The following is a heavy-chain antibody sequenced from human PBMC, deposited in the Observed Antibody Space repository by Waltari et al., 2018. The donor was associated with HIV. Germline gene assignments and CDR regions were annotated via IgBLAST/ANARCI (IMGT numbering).Heavy chain of an antibody. CDR2: ISPVLTPE. CDR3: ARVRYSSGWYGDNIDN. D-gene: IGHD6-19*01. J-gene: IGHJ4*02. CDR1: GGIFCISA. Sequence: QVQLVQPGAEVKKPGTSVKGSCKASGGIFCISAFTWVRQAPGQGLEWMGPGAWRGWKGMISPVLTPETYAVEFRGRIPITADKSTSTAYMEMSGLISEDTVVYSCARVRYSSGWYGDNIDNWGQGTLVIFSS. V-gene: IGHV1-69*04.